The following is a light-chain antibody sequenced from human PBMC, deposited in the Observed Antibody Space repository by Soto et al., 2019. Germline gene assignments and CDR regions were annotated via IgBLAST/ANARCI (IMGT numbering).Light chain of an antibody. V-gene: IGLV2-8*01. Sequence: QSVLTQPPSASGSFRQSVTISCTGTSSDVGGYNYVSWYQQYPGKAPKLMIYEVSERPSGVPDRFSGSKSGNTASLTVSGLQADDEADYYCSSYSGTNYHYVFGTGTKVTVL. J-gene: IGLJ1*01. CDR2: EVS. CDR1: SSDVGGYNY. CDR3: SSYSGTNYHYV.